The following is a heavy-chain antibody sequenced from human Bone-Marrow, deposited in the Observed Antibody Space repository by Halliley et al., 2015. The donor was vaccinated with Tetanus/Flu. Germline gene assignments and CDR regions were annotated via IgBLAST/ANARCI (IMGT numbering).Heavy chain of an antibody. D-gene: IGHD6-6*01. CDR3: ARAGQQVVRGYYAMDV. Sequence: YTHYRGSTNHNPSLRGRLAMSVDTSKNLFSMTLTSVTAAGTAVYYCARAGQQVVRGYYAMDVWGQGTTVTVSS. J-gene: IGHJ6*02. V-gene: IGHV4-61*03. CDR2: THYRGST.